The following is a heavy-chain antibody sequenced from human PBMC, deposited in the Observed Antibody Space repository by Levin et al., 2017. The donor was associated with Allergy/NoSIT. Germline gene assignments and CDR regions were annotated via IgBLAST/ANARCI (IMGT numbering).Heavy chain of an antibody. V-gene: IGHV3-23*01. J-gene: IGHJ4*02. CDR2: ISGSGGST. D-gene: IGHD1-1*01. CDR3: AKVDGTSEYFDY. Sequence: SCAASGFTFSSYAMSWVRQAPGKGLEWVSAISGSGGSTYYADSVKGRFTISRDNSKNTLYLQMNSLRAEDTAVYYCAKVDGTSEYFDYWGQGTLVTVSS. CDR1: GFTFSSYA.